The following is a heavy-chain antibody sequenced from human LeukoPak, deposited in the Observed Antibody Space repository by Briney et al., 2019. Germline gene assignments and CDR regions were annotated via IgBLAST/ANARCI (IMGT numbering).Heavy chain of an antibody. Sequence: SETLSLTCALYGGSFGVYYWIWIRQPPGKGPEWIGEINHSGRTNYNPSLKSRVTISLDKSKNQFSLKLSSVAAADTAVYFCARDGGSNNYWFDPWGQGTLVIVSS. V-gene: IGHV4-34*01. CDR3: ARDGGSNNYWFDP. J-gene: IGHJ5*02. CDR1: GGSFGVYY. D-gene: IGHD4-23*01. CDR2: INHSGRT.